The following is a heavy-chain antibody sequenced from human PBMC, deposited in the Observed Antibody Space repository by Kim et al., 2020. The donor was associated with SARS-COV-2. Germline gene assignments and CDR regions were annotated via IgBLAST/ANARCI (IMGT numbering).Heavy chain of an antibody. CDR3: AEGYGGNPGDYYFDY. CDR1: GGTFSSYA. Sequence: SVKVSCKASGGTFSSYAISWVRQAPGQGLEWMGGIIPIFGTANYAQKFQGRVTITADESTSTAYMELSSLRSEDTAVYYCAEGYGGNPGDYYFDYWGQGTLVTVSS. J-gene: IGHJ4*02. V-gene: IGHV1-69*13. CDR2: IIPIFGTA. D-gene: IGHD2-15*01.